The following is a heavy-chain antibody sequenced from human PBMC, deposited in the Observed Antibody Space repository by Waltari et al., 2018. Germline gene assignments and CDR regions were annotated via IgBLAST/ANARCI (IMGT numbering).Heavy chain of an antibody. V-gene: IGHV3-23*01. J-gene: IGHJ6*02. CDR2: ISGSGGST. D-gene: IGHD1-26*01. CDR1: GFTFSSYA. CDR3: AKVGRYSGSLLRPYYGMDV. Sequence: EVQLLESGGGLVQPGGSLRLSCAASGFTFSSYAMSWVRQPPGKGLEWVSAISGSGGSTYYADSVKGRFTISRDNSKNTLYLQMNSLRAEDTAVYYCAKVGRYSGSLLRPYYGMDVWGQGTTVTVSS.